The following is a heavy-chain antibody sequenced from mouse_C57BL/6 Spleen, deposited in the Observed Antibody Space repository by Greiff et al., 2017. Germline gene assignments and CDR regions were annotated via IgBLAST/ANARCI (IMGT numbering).Heavy chain of an antibody. CDR1: GYTFTSYW. CDR2: IDPSDSYT. Sequence: QVQLQQPGAELVMPGASVKLSCKASGYTFTSYWMHWVKQRPGQGLEWIGEIDPSDSYTNYNQKFKGKSTLTVDKSSSTAYMQLSSLKSEDSAVYYCARGGDGGFADWGQGTLVTVSA. J-gene: IGHJ3*01. V-gene: IGHV1-69*01. CDR3: ARGGDGGFAD. D-gene: IGHD1-1*01.